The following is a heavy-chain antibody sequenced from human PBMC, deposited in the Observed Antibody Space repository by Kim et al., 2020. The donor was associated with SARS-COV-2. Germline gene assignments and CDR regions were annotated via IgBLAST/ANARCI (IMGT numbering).Heavy chain of an antibody. V-gene: IGHV4-39*01. CDR1: SGSISSDAHN. D-gene: IGHD5-12*01. CDR2: IHYSGTX. CDR3: VGXAVVGWATNEY. Sequence: SETLSLTCTVSSGSISSDAHNWAWIXQPPXXGLXWXGSIHYSGTXSYNPSLERRVTTSIDTSKNQFSLKLTSVXAXXPAVXXCVGXAVVGWATNEYWGQGSLVTV. J-gene: IGHJ4*02.